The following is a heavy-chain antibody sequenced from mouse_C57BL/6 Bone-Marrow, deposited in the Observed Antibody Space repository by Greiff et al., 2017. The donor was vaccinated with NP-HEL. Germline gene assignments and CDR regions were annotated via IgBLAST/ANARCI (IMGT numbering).Heavy chain of an antibody. Sequence: VKLQESGAELARPGASVKLSCKASGYTFTSYGISWVKQRTGQGLEWIGEIYPRSGNTYYNEKFKGKATLTADKSSSTAYMELRSLTSEDSAVYFCARLSYYSNSLFAYWGQGTLVTVSA. V-gene: IGHV1-81*01. D-gene: IGHD2-5*01. CDR3: ARLSYYSNSLFAY. J-gene: IGHJ3*01. CDR1: GYTFTSYG. CDR2: IYPRSGNT.